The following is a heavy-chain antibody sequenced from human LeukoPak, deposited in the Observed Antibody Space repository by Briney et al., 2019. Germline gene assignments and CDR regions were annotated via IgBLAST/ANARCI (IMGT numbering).Heavy chain of an antibody. D-gene: IGHD3-10*01. Sequence: AETLSLTCTVSGVSISSSSYYWGGIRQPRGKGLEWIGSIYYSGSTYYNPSLKSRVTISVDTSKNQFSLKLSSVTAADTAVYYCERDGNYYGSGSYCDYWGQGTLVSVPS. CDR1: GVSISSSSYY. J-gene: IGHJ4*02. V-gene: IGHV4-39*07. CDR2: IYYSGST. CDR3: ERDGNYYGSGSYCDY.